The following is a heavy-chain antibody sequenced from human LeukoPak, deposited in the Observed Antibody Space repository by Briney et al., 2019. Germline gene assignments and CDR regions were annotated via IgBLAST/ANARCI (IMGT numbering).Heavy chain of an antibody. V-gene: IGHV4-59*01. CDR3: ARENPSGYYNRPIDY. D-gene: IGHD3-22*01. CDR2: IYYSGGI. J-gene: IGHJ4*02. Sequence: SETLSLTCTVSGASISSYYWSWIRQPPGKGLEWIGDIYYSGGIKYNPSLKSRVTMSVDTSKNQFSLKLSSVTAADTAIYYCARENPSGYYNRPIDYWGQGTLVTVSS. CDR1: GASISSYY.